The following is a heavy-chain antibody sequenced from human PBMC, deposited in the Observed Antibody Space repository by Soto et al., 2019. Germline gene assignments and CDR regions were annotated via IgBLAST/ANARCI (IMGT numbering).Heavy chain of an antibody. J-gene: IGHJ5*02. CDR3: AKVASGSYDWFDP. CDR1: KFSFSGYW. V-gene: IGHV3-74*01. D-gene: IGHD1-26*01. Sequence: EVQLVESGGGLVQPRGSLRLSCAASKFSFSGYWMHWVRQAPGKGLMWVSRVNPDGSTTTYADSVKGRFTISRDNAKNTVFLQMNSLRADDTAVYYCAKVASGSYDWFDPWGQGTLVTVSS. CDR2: VNPDGSTT.